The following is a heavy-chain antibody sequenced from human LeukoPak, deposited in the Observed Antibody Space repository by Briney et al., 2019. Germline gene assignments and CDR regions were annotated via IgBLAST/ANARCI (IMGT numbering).Heavy chain of an antibody. CDR2: LKEDGSKR. D-gene: IGHD5-18*01. J-gene: IGHJ4*02. CDR3: ARAVTSMDGY. V-gene: IGHV3-7*03. Sequence: GGSLGLSCAASGFTFSSYWMTWVRPAPGKGLEWVASLKEDGSKRSYVGPVKGRFTISRDNAQKSVYLQMNSLTAEDTAVYYCARAVTSMDGYWGQGTLVTVSS. CDR1: GFTFSSYW.